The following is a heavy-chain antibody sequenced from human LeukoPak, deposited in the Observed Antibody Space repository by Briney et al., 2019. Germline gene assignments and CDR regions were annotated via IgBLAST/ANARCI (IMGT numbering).Heavy chain of an antibody. Sequence: GESLKISCKGSGYSFTSYWIGWVRQMPGKGLEWMEIIYHGDSDTRYSPSFQGQVTISADKSIGTAYLQWSSLKASDTAMYYCARDTRTRGGYSYGYVDYWGQGTLVTVSS. J-gene: IGHJ4*02. CDR1: GYSFTSYW. D-gene: IGHD5-18*01. V-gene: IGHV5-51*01. CDR3: ARDTRTRGGYSYGYVDY. CDR2: IYHGDSDT.